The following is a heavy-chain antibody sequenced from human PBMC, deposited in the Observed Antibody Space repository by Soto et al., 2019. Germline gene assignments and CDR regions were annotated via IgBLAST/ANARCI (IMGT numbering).Heavy chain of an antibody. V-gene: IGHV4-39*01. CDR2: IYYSGST. D-gene: IGHD6-19*01. J-gene: IGHJ4*02. CDR1: GGSISSSSYY. CDR3: AGPSIAVAGTLDY. Sequence: SETLSLTCTVSGGSISSSSYYWGWIRQPPGKGLEWIGSIYYSGSTYYNPSLKSRVTISVDTSKNQFSLKLSSVTAADTAVYYCAGPSIAVAGTLDYWGQGTLVTVSS.